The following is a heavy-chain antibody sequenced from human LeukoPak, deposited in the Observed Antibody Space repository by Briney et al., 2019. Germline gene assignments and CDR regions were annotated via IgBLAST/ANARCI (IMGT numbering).Heavy chain of an antibody. CDR1: GFTFSNYW. V-gene: IGHV3-7*04. J-gene: IGHJ4*02. Sequence: PGGSLRLSCAASGFTFSNYWMSWVRQAPGKGLERVANIKQDGSEKYYVDSVKGRFTISRDNAKNSLYLQMNSLRAEDTAVYFCSRADYYDSSGYYDYWGKGTLVTVSS. CDR3: SRADYYDSSGYYDY. D-gene: IGHD3-22*01. CDR2: IKQDGSEK.